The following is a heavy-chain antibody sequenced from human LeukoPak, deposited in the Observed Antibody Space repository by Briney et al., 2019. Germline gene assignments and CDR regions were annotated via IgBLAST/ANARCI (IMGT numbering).Heavy chain of an antibody. CDR1: GGSISSYY. Sequence: SETLSLTCTVSGGSISSYYWSWIPQPAGKGLEWIGRIYTSGSTNYNPSLKSRVTMSVATSKNQFSLKLSSVTAADTAVYYCASGSHTQIYCSGGSCYSGWYFDLWGRGTLDTVSS. J-gene: IGHJ2*01. CDR3: ASGSHTQIYCSGGSCYSGWYFDL. CDR2: IYTSGST. V-gene: IGHV4-4*07. D-gene: IGHD2-15*01.